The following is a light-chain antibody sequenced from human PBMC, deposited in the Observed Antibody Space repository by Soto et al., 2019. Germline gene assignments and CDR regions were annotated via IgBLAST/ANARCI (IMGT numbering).Light chain of an antibody. V-gene: IGKV3-15*01. CDR2: GAS. CDR1: HSVNSH. Sequence: MMMTQSPATLSVSPGERVTLSCRTSHSVNSHVAWYQQKPGQAPRLLLYGASTRATGIPVRFSGSGFGTEFTLTISSLQSEDFAVYYCHQYDNWPKTFGQGTRLEIK. CDR3: HQYDNWPKT. J-gene: IGKJ5*01.